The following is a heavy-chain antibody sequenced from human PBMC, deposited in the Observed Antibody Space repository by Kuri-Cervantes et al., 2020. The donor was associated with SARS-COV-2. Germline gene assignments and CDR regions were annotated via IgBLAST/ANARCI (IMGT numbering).Heavy chain of an antibody. CDR2: IRNGGST. Sequence: GSLRLSCTVSGGSIGSSHYWGWIRQPPGKGLEWIGSIRNGGSTYFNPSLKSRVSISVDTSKNHVSLRLTSVTAADTAVNFCARLEWRYDYWGQGTLVTVSS. V-gene: IGHV4-39*01. CDR3: ARLEWRYDY. CDR1: GGSIGSSHY. D-gene: IGHD5-12*01. J-gene: IGHJ4*02.